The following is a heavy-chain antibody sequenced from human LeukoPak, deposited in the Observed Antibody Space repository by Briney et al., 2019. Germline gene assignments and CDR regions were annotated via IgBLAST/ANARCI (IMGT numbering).Heavy chain of an antibody. V-gene: IGHV3-11*01. CDR1: GFSFSDYY. CDR2: ISSSGSTI. J-gene: IGHJ5*02. Sequence: GGSLRLSCAASGFSFSDYYMSWIRQAPGKGLEWVSYISSSGSTIYYADSVKGRFTISRDNGKNSLYLQMNSLRAEDTAVYYCARDRWGHYYDSSNWFDPWGQGTLVTVSS. CDR3: ARDRWGHYYDSSNWFDP. D-gene: IGHD3-22*01.